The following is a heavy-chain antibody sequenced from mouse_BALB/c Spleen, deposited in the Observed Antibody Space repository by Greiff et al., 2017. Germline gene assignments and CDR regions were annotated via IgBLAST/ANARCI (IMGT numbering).Heavy chain of an antibody. CDR3: ARDRQLGLSYYAMDY. Sequence: QVQLQQSGPGLVAPSQSLSITCTVSGFSLTGYGVNWVRQPPGKGLEWLGMIWGDGSTDYNSALKSRLSISKDNSKSQVFLKMNSLQTDDTARYYCARDRQLGLSYYAMDYWGQGTSVTVSS. J-gene: IGHJ4*01. CDR1: GFSLTGYG. CDR2: IWGDGST. D-gene: IGHD3-2*01. V-gene: IGHV2-6-7*01.